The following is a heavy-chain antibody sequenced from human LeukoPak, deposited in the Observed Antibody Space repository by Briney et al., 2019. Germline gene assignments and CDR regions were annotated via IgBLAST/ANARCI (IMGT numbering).Heavy chain of an antibody. J-gene: IGHJ4*02. Sequence: GGSLRLSCAASGFTFSSYAMHWDRQAPGKGLKGVAVISYDGSNKYYADSVKGRFTISRDNSKNTLYLQMNSLRAEDTAVYYCARDQDYYDSSGNGVFDYWGQGTLVTVSS. D-gene: IGHD3-22*01. CDR1: GFTFSSYA. CDR3: ARDQDYYDSSGNGVFDY. CDR2: ISYDGSNK. V-gene: IGHV3-30-3*01.